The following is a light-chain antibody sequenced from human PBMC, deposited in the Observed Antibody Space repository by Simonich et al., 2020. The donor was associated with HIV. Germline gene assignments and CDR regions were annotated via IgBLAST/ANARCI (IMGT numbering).Light chain of an antibody. CDR1: QSVSSN. J-gene: IGKJ1*01. Sequence: EVVLTQSPATLSVSPGERATLSCRASQSVSSNLAWYQRKPGQAPRRLIYGASTRATGIPARFSGSGSGTEFTLTISSMQSEDFAIYYCQHYSNWPPWTFGQGTKVEIK. V-gene: IGKV3-15*01. CDR3: QHYSNWPPWT. CDR2: GAS.